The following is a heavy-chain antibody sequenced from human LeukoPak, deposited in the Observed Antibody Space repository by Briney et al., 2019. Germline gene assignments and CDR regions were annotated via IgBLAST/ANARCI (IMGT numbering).Heavy chain of an antibody. CDR2: ISASGGST. V-gene: IGHV3-23*01. CDR3: ARDNGGFFDY. Sequence: GGSLRLSCAASGFTFSSSAMSWVRQVPGKGLEWVSGISASGGSTSYADSVKGRFTISRDNSKNTLYLQMNSLRAEDTAVYYCARDNGGFFDYWGQGTLVTVSS. J-gene: IGHJ4*02. D-gene: IGHD4-23*01. CDR1: GFTFSSSA.